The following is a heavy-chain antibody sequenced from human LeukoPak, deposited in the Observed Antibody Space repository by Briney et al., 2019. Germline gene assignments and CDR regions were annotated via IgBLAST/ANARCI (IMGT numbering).Heavy chain of an antibody. J-gene: IGHJ6*03. CDR1: GGSISSYY. CDR3: ARTTEGGYTYGYFYYYYMDV. V-gene: IGHV4-59*01. Sequence: SETLSLTCTVSGGSISSYYWSWIRQPPGKGLEWIGYIYYSGSTNYNPSLKSRVTISVDTSKNQFSLRLTSVTAADTAVYYCARTTEGGYTYGYFYYYYMDVWGKGTTVTISS. D-gene: IGHD5-18*01. CDR2: IYYSGST.